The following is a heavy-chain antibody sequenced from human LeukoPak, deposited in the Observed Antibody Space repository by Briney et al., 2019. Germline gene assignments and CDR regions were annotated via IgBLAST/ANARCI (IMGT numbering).Heavy chain of an antibody. CDR3: ARARGGSYQSYYFDY. Sequence: ASVKVSCKASGYTFTSYGISWVRQAPGQGLEWMGWISAYNGNTNYAQKLQGRVTMTTDTSTSTAYMELRSLRSDDTAVYYCARARGGSYQSYYFDYWGQGTLVTVSS. V-gene: IGHV1-18*01. D-gene: IGHD1-26*01. CDR1: GYTFTSYG. CDR2: ISAYNGNT. J-gene: IGHJ4*02.